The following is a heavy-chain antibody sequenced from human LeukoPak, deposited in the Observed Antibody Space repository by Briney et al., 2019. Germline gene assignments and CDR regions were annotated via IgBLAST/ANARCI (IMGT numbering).Heavy chain of an antibody. CDR1: GFTLSDYY. D-gene: IGHD3-22*01. Sequence: GGSLRLSCAASGFTLSDYYMSWIRQAPGKGLEWVSYISSSGSTIYYADSVKGRFTVSRDNAKNSLYLQMNSLRAEDTAVYYCARDKYYDSSGYAGYWGQGTLVTVSS. V-gene: IGHV3-11*01. J-gene: IGHJ4*02. CDR3: ARDKYYDSSGYAGY. CDR2: ISSSGSTI.